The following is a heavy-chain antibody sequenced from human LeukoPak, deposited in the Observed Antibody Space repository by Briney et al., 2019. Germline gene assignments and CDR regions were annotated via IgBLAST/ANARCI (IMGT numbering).Heavy chain of an antibody. Sequence: ASVKVSCKASGYTFTSYDINWVRQATGQGLEGMGWMNPNSGNTGYAQKFQGRVTITRNTSVSTAYMELSSLRSEDTAVYYCARVYYYGSETSRHYSYYMDVWGKGTTVSVSS. CDR3: ARVYYYGSETSRHYSYYMDV. CDR2: MNPNSGNT. J-gene: IGHJ6*03. V-gene: IGHV1-8*03. CDR1: GYTFTSYD. D-gene: IGHD3-10*01.